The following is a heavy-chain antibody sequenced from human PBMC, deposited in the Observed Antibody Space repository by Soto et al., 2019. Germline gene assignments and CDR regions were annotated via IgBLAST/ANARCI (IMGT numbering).Heavy chain of an antibody. CDR1: GGTFSSYA. CDR2: IIPIFGTA. J-gene: IGHJ5*02. CDR3: AIGPYPPRPIVVVPAAIIGFDP. V-gene: IGHV1-69*13. D-gene: IGHD2-2*01. Sequence: ASVKVSCKASGGTFSSYAISWVRQAPGQGLEWMGGIIPIFGTANYAQKFQGRVTITADESTSTAYMELSSLRSEDTAVYYCAIGPYPPRPIVVVPAAIIGFDPWGQGTLVTVSS.